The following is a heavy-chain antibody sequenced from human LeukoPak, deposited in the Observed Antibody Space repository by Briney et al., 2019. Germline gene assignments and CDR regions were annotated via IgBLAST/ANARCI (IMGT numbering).Heavy chain of an antibody. J-gene: IGHJ4*02. CDR1: GFTFSTYN. V-gene: IGHV3-48*02. CDR2: ISSSSRTI. CDR3: AKDAGGKGDY. Sequence: RPGGSLRLSCAASGFTFSTYNMNWVRQAPGKGLEWVSYISSSSRTIYYADSVKGRFTISRDNAKNSLYLQMNSLRDEDTAVYYCAKDAGGKGDYWGQGTLVTVSS. D-gene: IGHD4-23*01.